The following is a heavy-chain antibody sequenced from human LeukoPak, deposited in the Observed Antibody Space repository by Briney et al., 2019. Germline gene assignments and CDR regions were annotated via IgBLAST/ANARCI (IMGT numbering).Heavy chain of an antibody. D-gene: IGHD3-3*01. CDR3: AKDFLDFWSGYWSPTFDY. CDR1: GFTFSSYA. V-gene: IGHV3-23*01. J-gene: IGHJ4*02. CDR2: ISGSGGST. Sequence: GGSLRLSCAASGFTFSSYAMSWVRQAPGKGLEWVSAISGSGGSTYYADSVKGRFTISRDNSKNTLYLQMNSLRAEDTAVYYCAKDFLDFWSGYWSPTFDYWGQGTPVTVSS.